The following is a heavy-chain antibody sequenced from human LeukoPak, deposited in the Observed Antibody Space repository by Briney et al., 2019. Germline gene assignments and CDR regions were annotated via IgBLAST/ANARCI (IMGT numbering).Heavy chain of an antibody. V-gene: IGHV3-21*04. D-gene: IGHD6-13*01. Sequence: GGSLRLSCAASGFTFTNYSMNWVRQAPGKGLEWVSSISRSSSYIYYGDSVKGRFTISRDNAKNSLYLQMNSLRAEDTAVYYCATDLRAAAGPEKTGFDPWGQGTLVTVSS. CDR2: ISRSSSYI. CDR3: ATDLRAAAGPEKTGFDP. J-gene: IGHJ5*02. CDR1: GFTFTNYS.